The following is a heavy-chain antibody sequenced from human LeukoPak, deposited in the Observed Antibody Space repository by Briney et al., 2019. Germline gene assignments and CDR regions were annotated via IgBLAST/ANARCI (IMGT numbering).Heavy chain of an antibody. Sequence: ASVKVSCKASGYSFSDYYMHWMRQAPGQGLEWMGWINPNSGGTNYAQKFQGRVTMTRDTSISTAYMELSRLRSDDTAVYYCARRAFGSTHGDYWGQGTLVTVSS. CDR3: ARRAFGSTHGDY. CDR1: GYSFSDYY. D-gene: IGHD3-10*01. V-gene: IGHV1-2*02. CDR2: INPNSGGT. J-gene: IGHJ4*02.